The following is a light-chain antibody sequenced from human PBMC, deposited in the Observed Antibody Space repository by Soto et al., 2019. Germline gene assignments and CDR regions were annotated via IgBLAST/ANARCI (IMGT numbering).Light chain of an antibody. Sequence: DVQLALAPSALSASVGDELTITCRASQTISRWLAWSQQKPWRAPKRLIYNASALESGVPSRFSGSGSETEFTSTISRQQPDDVANYYCHFRAFGQGTRLEIK. V-gene: IGKV1-5*01. J-gene: IGKJ5*01. CDR2: NAS. CDR3: HFRA. CDR1: QTISRW.